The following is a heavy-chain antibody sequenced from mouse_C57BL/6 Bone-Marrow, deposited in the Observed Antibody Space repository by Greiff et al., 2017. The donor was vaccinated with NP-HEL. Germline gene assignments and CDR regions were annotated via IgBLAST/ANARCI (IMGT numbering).Heavy chain of an antibody. J-gene: IGHJ4*01. Sequence: QVQLQQPGAELVKPGASVKLSCKASGYTFTSYWMHWVKQRPGRGREWIGRIDPNSGGTKYNEKFKSKATLTVDKPSSTAYMQLSSLTSEDSAVYYCARGFITTVEDAMDYWGHVTSVTVSS. CDR1: GYTFTSYW. CDR2: IDPNSGGT. CDR3: ARGFITTVEDAMDY. D-gene: IGHD1-1*01. V-gene: IGHV1-72*01.